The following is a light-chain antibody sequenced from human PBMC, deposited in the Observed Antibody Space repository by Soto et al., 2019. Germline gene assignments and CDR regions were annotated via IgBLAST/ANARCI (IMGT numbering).Light chain of an antibody. CDR1: QSISNW. CDR2: DAS. V-gene: IGKV1-5*01. Sequence: DIQMTQSPSTLPASVGDRVTITCRASQSISNWLAWYQQKPGKAPKLLIYDASSLESGVPSRFSGSGSGTEFTLTISSLQPDDFATYYCQQYNSYSRTFGQGTKV. CDR3: QQYNSYSRT. J-gene: IGKJ1*01.